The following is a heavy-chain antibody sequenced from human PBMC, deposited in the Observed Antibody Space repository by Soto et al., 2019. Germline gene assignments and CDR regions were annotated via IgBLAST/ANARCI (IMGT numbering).Heavy chain of an antibody. D-gene: IGHD5-18*01. V-gene: IGHV3-21*01. Sequence: PGGSLRLSCAASGFTFSSYSMNWVRQAPGKGLEWVSSISSSSSYIYYADSVKGRFTISRDNAKNSLYLQMNSLRAEDTAVDYCARVSGGGYKPLYYYYYGMDVWGQGTTVTVSS. CDR2: ISSSSSYI. CDR3: ARVSGGGYKPLYYYYYGMDV. J-gene: IGHJ6*02. CDR1: GFTFSSYS.